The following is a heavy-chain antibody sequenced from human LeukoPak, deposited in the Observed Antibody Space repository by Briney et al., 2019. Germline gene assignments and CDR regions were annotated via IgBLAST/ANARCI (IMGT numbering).Heavy chain of an antibody. J-gene: IGHJ4*02. CDR1: GFTFSSYW. D-gene: IGHD5-18*01. Sequence: SGGSLRLSCAASGFTFSSYWMSWVRQAPGKGLEWVAVISYDGSNKYYADSVKGRFTISRDNSKNTLYLQMNSLRAEDTAVYYCARDHSGYSYGPLYYWGQGTLVTVSS. CDR2: ISYDGSNK. V-gene: IGHV3-30-3*01. CDR3: ARDHSGYSYGPLYY.